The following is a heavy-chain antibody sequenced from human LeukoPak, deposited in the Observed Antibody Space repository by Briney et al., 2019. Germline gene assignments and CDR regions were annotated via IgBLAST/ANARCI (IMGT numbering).Heavy chain of an antibody. Sequence: SETLSLTCTVSGGSISSSYYYWGWIRQPPGKGLEWIGTMYNSGSTDYNPSLESRVTISVDTSKNQFSLKLSSVTAADTAVYYCAREADRWFDPWGQGTLVTVSS. CDR2: MYNSGST. V-gene: IGHV4-39*07. J-gene: IGHJ5*02. CDR1: GGSISSSYYY. CDR3: AREADRWFDP.